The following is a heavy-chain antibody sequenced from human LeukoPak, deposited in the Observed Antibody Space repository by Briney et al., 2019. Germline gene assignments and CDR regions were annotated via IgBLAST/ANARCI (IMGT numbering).Heavy chain of an antibody. V-gene: IGHV4-39*01. J-gene: IGHJ4*02. Sequence: SETLSLTCTVSGGSISRSSYYWGWIRQPPGKGLEWIGSIYYSGSTYYNPSLKSRVTISVDTSKNQFSLKLSSVTAADTAVYYCARRDKSRVPLGYCSSTSCSPFDYWGQGTLVTVSS. CDR2: IYYSGST. CDR3: ARRDKSRVPLGYCSSTSCSPFDY. CDR1: GGSISRSSYY. D-gene: IGHD2-2*01.